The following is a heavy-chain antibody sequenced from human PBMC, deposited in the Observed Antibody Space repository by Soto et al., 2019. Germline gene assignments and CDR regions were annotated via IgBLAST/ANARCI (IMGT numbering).Heavy chain of an antibody. Sequence: PGGSLRLSCAASGFTFSSYAMHWVRQAPGKGLEWVAVISYDGSNKYYADSVKGRFTISRDNSKNTLYLQMNSLRAEDTAVYYWAISLGYSSCWIYFDYWCQGTLVTVSS. D-gene: IGHD6-13*01. V-gene: IGHV3-30-3*01. J-gene: IGHJ4*02. CDR1: GFTFSSYA. CDR2: ISYDGSNK. CDR3: AISLGYSSCWIYFDY.